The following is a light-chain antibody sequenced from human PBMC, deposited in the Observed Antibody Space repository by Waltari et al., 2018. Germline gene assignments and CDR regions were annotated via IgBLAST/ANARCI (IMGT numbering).Light chain of an antibody. J-gene: IGKJ1*01. CDR3: QNHERLPAT. Sequence: EVVLTQSPGTLSLSPGERATLSCRASQSVSKYLAWYQQSPGQAPRLLLYAASTRATGIPDRFSGSGSGTDFSLTISRLEPEDFAVYYCQNHERLPATFGQGTKVEIK. V-gene: IGKV3-20*01. CDR2: AAS. CDR1: QSVSKY.